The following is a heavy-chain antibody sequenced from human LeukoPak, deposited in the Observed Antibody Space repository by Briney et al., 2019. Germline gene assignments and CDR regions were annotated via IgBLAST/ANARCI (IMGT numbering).Heavy chain of an antibody. J-gene: IGHJ6*03. Sequence: GGSLRLSCAASEFTFNIYAMSWVRQAPGKGLEWVSAISGSGGSTYYADSVKGRFTISRDNSKNTLYLQMNSLRAEDTAVYYCAKGYSFGCCNYYYMDAWGKGTTVTVSS. CDR1: EFTFNIYA. CDR3: AKGYSFGCCNYYYMDA. V-gene: IGHV3-23*01. D-gene: IGHD5-18*01. CDR2: ISGSGGST.